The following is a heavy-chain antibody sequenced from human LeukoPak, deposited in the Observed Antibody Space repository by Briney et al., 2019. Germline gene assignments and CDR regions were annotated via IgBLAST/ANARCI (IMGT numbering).Heavy chain of an antibody. CDR3: ARAPMVGGHGAY. CDR1: GYTFTTYG. J-gene: IGHJ4*02. Sequence: ASVKVSCKASGYTFTTYGISWVRQAPGQGLEWMGWISTYDGNTNYAQKVQGRVTMTKDTSTSTAYLEVRSLRSDDAATYFCARAPMVGGHGAYWGQGTLVTVSS. CDR2: ISTYDGNT. D-gene: IGHD2-15*01. V-gene: IGHV1-18*01.